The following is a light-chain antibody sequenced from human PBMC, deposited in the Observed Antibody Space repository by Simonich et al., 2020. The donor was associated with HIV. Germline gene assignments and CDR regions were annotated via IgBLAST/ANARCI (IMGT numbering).Light chain of an antibody. CDR1: QSISSY. CDR2: AAS. V-gene: IGKV1-39*01. Sequence: DIQMTQSPSSLSASVGDRVPITCRASQSISSYLNWYQQKPGKAPKLLIYAASTLQSGVPSRFSGSGSGTDFTLTISNLQPEDFATYYCQQSYSTPPYTFGQGTKLEIK. J-gene: IGKJ2*01. CDR3: QQSYSTPPYT.